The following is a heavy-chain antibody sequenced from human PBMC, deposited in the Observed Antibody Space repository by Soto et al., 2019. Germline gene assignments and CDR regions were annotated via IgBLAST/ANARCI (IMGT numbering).Heavy chain of an antibody. CDR3: ARDHGSLFFEWFKARPTVSFDP. Sequence: VGSLRLSCAAPGFIFNSYNMNWVRQAPGKGLEWASSIDSRGSNMYYADSVKGRFTISRDNANNSLFLQMNSLRDEDTAVYYCARDHGSLFFEWFKARPTVSFDPWGQGTLVTVSS. V-gene: IGHV3-48*02. CDR1: GFIFNSYN. CDR2: IDSRGSNM. J-gene: IGHJ5*02. D-gene: IGHD3-3*01.